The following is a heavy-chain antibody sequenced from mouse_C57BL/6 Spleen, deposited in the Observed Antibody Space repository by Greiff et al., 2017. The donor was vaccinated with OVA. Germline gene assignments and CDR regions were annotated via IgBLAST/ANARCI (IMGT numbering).Heavy chain of an antibody. J-gene: IGHJ4*01. CDR2: IDPSDSET. CDR1: GYTFTSYW. Sequence: QVQLQQSGAELVRPGSSVKLSCKASGYTFTSYWMHWVKQRPIQGLEWIGNIDPSDSETHYNQKFKDKATLTVDKSSSTAYMQLSSLTSEDSAVYYCAVYYDYDGYAMDYWGQGTSVTVSS. CDR3: AVYYDYDGYAMDY. V-gene: IGHV1-52*01. D-gene: IGHD2-4*01.